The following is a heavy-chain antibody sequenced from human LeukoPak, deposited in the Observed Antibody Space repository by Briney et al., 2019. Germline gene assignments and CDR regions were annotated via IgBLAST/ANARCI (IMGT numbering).Heavy chain of an antibody. Sequence: GGSLRLSCAASRLPFCSYAIHGVRQATEKGLEWAAFILYDGSNNYYAHSANGRFTISRDNSKNTLYLQMNSLRAEDTAVYYCARGDSYGYCKDYYFDYWGQGTLVTVSS. CDR2: ILYDGSNN. J-gene: IGHJ4*02. CDR3: ARGDSYGYCKDYYFDY. D-gene: IGHD5-18*01. CDR1: RLPFCSYA. V-gene: IGHV3-30-3*01.